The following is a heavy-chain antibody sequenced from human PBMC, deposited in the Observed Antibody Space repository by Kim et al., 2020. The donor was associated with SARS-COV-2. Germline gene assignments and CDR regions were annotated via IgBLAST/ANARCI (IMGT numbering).Heavy chain of an antibody. CDR1: GFTVSSNY. CDR2: IYSGGST. V-gene: IGHV3-53*01. Sequence: GGSLRLSCAASGFTVSSNYMSWVRQAPGKGLEWVSVIYSGGSTYYADSVKGRFTISRDNSKNTLYLQMNSLRAEDTAVYYCARDSSDGSGGGWFDPWGQGTLVTVSS. J-gene: IGHJ5*02. D-gene: IGHD3-10*01. CDR3: ARDSSDGSGGGWFDP.